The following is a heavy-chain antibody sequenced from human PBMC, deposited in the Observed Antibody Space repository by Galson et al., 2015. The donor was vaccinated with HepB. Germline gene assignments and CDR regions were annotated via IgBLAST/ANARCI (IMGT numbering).Heavy chain of an antibody. CDR1: GFTFSSYA. D-gene: IGHD3-9*01. J-gene: IGHJ4*02. V-gene: IGHV3-23*01. Sequence: LRLSCAASGFTFSSYAMSWVRQAPGKGLEWVSAISGSGGSTYYADSVKGRFTISRDNSKNTLYLQMNSLRAEDTAVYYCAKFRNAYYDIWGDFDYWGQGTLVTVSS. CDR3: AKFRNAYYDIWGDFDY. CDR2: ISGSGGST.